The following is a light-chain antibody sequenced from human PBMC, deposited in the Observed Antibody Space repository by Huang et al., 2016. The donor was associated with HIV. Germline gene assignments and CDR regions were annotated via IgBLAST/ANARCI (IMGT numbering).Light chain of an antibody. CDR3: QQRTAWPRT. J-gene: IGKJ1*01. V-gene: IGKV3-11*01. CDR1: QSVGSY. Sequence: EIVLTQSPATLSLSPGERATLSCRASQSVGSYLTWYQQKPGRAPRLLIYDASNRSTGIPARVSGSGSGTDFALTISSLEPEDFAIYYCQQRTAWPRTFGQGTKVEIK. CDR2: DAS.